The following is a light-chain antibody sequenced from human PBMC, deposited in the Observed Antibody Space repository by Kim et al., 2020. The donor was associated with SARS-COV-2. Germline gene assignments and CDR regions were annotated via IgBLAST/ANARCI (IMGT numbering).Light chain of an antibody. V-gene: IGLV6-57*04. CDR3: QSYDSSNWV. CDR1: SGSIASNY. J-gene: IGLJ3*02. CDR2: EDN. Sequence: NFILTQPHSVSDSPGKTVTISCTRSSGSIASNYVQWYQQRPGSAPTTVIYEDNQRPSGVPDRFSGSIDSSSNSASLTISGLKTEDEADYYCQSYDSSNWVFGGGTQLTVL.